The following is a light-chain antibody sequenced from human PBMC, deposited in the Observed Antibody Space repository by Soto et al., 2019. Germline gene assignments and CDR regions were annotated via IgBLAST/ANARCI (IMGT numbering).Light chain of an antibody. V-gene: IGLV2-11*01. CDR1: SSDVGGYNY. CDR2: DVN. CDR3: CSYAGSYTFDV. Sequence: QSALTQPRSVSGSPGQSVTISCTGTSSDVGGYNYVSWYQQHPGKAPKLMIYDVNKRPSGVPDRFSGSKSGSTASLTISGLQAEDDAAYYCCSYAGSYTFDVFGTGTKLTVL. J-gene: IGLJ1*01.